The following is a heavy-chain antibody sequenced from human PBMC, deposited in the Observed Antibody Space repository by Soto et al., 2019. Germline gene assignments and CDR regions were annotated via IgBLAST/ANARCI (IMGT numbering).Heavy chain of an antibody. J-gene: IGHJ6*02. CDR1: GYTFTSYY. Sequence: ASVKVSCKASGYTFTSYYMHWVRQAPGQGLEWMGIINPSGGSTSYAQKFQGRVTMTRDTSTSTVYMELSSLRSEDTAVYYCAREVFRQQAFSYGMDVWGQGTTVTVSS. CDR3: AREVFRQQAFSYGMDV. CDR2: INPSGGST. D-gene: IGHD1-1*01. V-gene: IGHV1-46*01.